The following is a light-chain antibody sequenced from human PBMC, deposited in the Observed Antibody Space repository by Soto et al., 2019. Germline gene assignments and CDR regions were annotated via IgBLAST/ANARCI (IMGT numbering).Light chain of an antibody. J-gene: IGKJ1*01. CDR2: GAS. CDR1: QSVSSSY. V-gene: IGKV3-20*01. Sequence: EIVLTQSPGTLSLSPGERDTHSCRASQSVSSSYLAWYQQKPGQAPRLLIYGASSRATGILDRFSGSGSGTDFTLTISRLEPEDFAVYYCQQYGSSPLTFGQGTKVDIK. CDR3: QQYGSSPLT.